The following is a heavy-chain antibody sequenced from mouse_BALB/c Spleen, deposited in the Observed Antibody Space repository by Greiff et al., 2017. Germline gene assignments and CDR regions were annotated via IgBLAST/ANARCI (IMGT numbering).Heavy chain of an antibody. J-gene: IGHJ1*01. CDR2: INSNGGST. CDR3: ARGGSSYGYFDV. V-gene: IGHV5-6-3*01. D-gene: IGHD1-1*01. CDR1: GFTFSSYG. Sequence: EVQVVESGGGLVQPGGSLKLSCAASGFTFSSYGMSWVRQTPDKRLELVATINSNGGSTYYPDSVKGRFTISRDNAKNTLYLQMSSLKSEDTAMYYCARGGSSYGYFDVWGAGTTVTVSS.